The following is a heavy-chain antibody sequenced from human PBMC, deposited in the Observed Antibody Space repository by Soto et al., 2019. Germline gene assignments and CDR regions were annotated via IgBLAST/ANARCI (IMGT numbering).Heavy chain of an antibody. Sequence: ASVKVACKPSGYPFTDYGFSWLRQAPGQGLEWLGWISGYNGNTNYGQNFQGRVTMTADTSTSTVYMELRSMRSDDTAVYYCARGGWHTFFDYWGQGALVTVSS. V-gene: IGHV1-18*04. CDR1: GYPFTDYG. J-gene: IGHJ4*02. CDR2: ISGYNGNT. D-gene: IGHD3-16*01. CDR3: ARGGWHTFFDY.